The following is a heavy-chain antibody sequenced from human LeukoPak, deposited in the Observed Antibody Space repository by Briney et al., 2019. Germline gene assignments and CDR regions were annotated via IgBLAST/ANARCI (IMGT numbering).Heavy chain of an antibody. J-gene: IGHJ4*02. D-gene: IGHD6-19*01. V-gene: IGHV3-7*03. Sequence: GRSLRLSCTASGFTFGDHAMSWVRQAPGKGLEWVANIKPDGSDKYYVDSVRGRFTISRDNAKNSLYLQMNSLSAEDTAVYYCARGRGWLDYWGQGTPVTVSS. CDR2: IKPDGSDK. CDR3: ARGRGWLDY. CDR1: GFTFGDHA.